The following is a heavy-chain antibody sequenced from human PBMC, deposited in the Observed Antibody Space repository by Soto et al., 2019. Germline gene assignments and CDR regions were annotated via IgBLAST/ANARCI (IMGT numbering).Heavy chain of an antibody. CDR1: GGSISSSSYS. CDR2: IYYSSST. Sequence: SETLSLTCIVSGGSISSSSYSWGWIRQPPGQGLGRIGSIYYSSSTYYNPSPKRRVTISVDTSKNQFSLNTRAAAAAGSADFYCSRHRARNWFDPWGQGALVTVSS. V-gene: IGHV4-39*01. CDR3: SRHRARNWFDP. D-gene: IGHD6-6*01. J-gene: IGHJ5*02.